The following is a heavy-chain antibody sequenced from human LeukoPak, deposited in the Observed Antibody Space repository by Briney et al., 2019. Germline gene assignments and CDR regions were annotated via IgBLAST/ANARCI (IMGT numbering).Heavy chain of an antibody. Sequence: SETLSLTCTVSGYSISSGYYWGWIRQPPGKGLEWIGSIYHSGSTYYNPSLKSRVTISVDTSKNQFSLNLRSVTAADTATFYCARRRYFDGSGYLEWGQGTLLSVSS. CDR3: ARRRYFDGSGYLE. CDR2: IYHSGST. CDR1: GYSISSGYY. V-gene: IGHV4-38-2*02. D-gene: IGHD3-22*01. J-gene: IGHJ1*01.